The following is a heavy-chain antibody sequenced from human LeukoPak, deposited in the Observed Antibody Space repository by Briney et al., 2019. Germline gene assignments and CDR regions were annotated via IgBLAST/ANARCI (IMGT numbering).Heavy chain of an antibody. CDR2: IKQDGSEK. V-gene: IGHV3-7*01. D-gene: IGHD3-10*01. Sequence: PGGSLRLSCAASGFTFSSYWMSWVRQAPGKGLEWVANIKQDGSEKYYVDSVKGRFTISRDNAKNSLYLQMNSLRAEDTAVYYCARDGGLEDWFGEFNFDYWGQGTLVTVSS. CDR1: GFTFSSYW. J-gene: IGHJ4*02. CDR3: ARDGGLEDWFGEFNFDY.